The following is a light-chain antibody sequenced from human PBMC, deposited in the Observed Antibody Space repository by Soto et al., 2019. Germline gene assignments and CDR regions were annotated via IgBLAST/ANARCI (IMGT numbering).Light chain of an antibody. CDR2: LGS. J-gene: IGKJ1*01. CDR3: MQALQTPPT. Sequence: EIVMTQSPLSLPVTPGEPASISCRSSQRLLHSNGYNYLDWYLQKPGQSPQLLIYLGSSRASGVPDRFSGGGSGTDFTLKISRVEAEDVGIYYCMQALQTPPTFGQGTKVDVK. CDR1: QRLLHSNGYNY. V-gene: IGKV2-28*01.